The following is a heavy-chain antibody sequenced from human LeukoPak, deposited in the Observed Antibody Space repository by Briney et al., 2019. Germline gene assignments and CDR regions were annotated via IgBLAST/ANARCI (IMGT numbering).Heavy chain of an antibody. CDR3: ARTLSGTEYMDV. D-gene: IGHD1-7*01. CDR1: GFTFSSYE. V-gene: IGHV3-48*03. Sequence: PGGSLRLSCAASGFTFSSYEMNWVRQAPGKGLEWVSYISSSGSTIYYADSVKGRFTISRDNAKNSLYLQMNSLRAEDTAVYYCARTLSGTEYMDVWGKGTTVTVSS. CDR2: ISSSGSTI. J-gene: IGHJ6*03.